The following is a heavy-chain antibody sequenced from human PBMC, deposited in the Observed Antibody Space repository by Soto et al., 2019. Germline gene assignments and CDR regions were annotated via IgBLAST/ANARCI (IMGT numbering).Heavy chain of an antibody. CDR3: ARNPSTGRRFFDY. Sequence: SETLSLTCAVSGGSISNHYWSWIRQPPGKGLEWIGYIYYTGSTNYNPSLKSRVTISIDTSKNQVSLNLSSVTAADTAVYYCARNPSTGRRFFDYWGQGTLVTVSS. CDR2: IYYTGST. CDR1: GGSISNHY. D-gene: IGHD6-6*01. V-gene: IGHV4-59*11. J-gene: IGHJ4*02.